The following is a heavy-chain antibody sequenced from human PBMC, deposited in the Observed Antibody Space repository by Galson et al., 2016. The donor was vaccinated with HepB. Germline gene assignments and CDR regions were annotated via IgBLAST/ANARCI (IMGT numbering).Heavy chain of an antibody. Sequence: SLRLSCAASGFSFNNQWLSWIRQAPGKGLERVANIKEDGTVTNYVDSVRGRFTISRDNAKNSLYLQMDNLRAEDTAVYYCARDMYTTARDYWGQGTLVTVSS. CDR2: IKEDGTVT. D-gene: IGHD2/OR15-2a*01. CDR3: ARDMYTTARDY. CDR1: GFSFNNQW. V-gene: IGHV3-7*01. J-gene: IGHJ4*02.